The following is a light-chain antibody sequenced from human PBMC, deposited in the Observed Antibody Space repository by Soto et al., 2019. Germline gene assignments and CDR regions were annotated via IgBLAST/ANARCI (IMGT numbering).Light chain of an antibody. CDR1: QSLSTNS. CDR3: QYYGSSGT. CDR2: GAA. Sequence: EMVLTQSPGTLSLSLGERATLSCRASQSLSTNSLAWYQQKPGQAPRLLLYGAADRGTGIPDRFSGSGSGTDTTLTISRLEPEDLAVYDCQYYGSSGTFGQGTKVDIK. V-gene: IGKV3-20*01. J-gene: IGKJ1*01.